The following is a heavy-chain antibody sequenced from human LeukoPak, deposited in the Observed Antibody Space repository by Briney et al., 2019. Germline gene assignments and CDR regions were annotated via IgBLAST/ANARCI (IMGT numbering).Heavy chain of an antibody. Sequence: SETLSLTCTVSGASISSYYWSWIRQPPGKGLEWIGYIYYSGSTNYNPSLKSRVTISIDTSKNQFSLNLTPVTAADTAVYYCASLELATISGDYWGQGTLVTVSS. CDR2: IYYSGST. CDR1: GASISSYY. J-gene: IGHJ4*02. D-gene: IGHD5-24*01. V-gene: IGHV4-59*01. CDR3: ASLELATISGDY.